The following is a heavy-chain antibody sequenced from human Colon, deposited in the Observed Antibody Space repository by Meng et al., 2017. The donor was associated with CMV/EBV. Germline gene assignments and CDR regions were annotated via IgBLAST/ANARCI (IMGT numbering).Heavy chain of an antibody. V-gene: IGHV3-23*01. J-gene: IGHJ6*02. CDR3: AKDTAYYYGSGSRAYGLDV. Sequence: GGSLRLSCVASGFTFDKYVMTWVRQAPGKELEWVSGISGSGSSRYYADSVKGRHTISRDNSKNTLYLQMNGLGAGDTGVYYCAKDTAYYYGSGSRAYGLDVWGQGTTVTVSS. CDR1: GFTFDKYV. D-gene: IGHD3-10*01. CDR2: ISGSGSSR.